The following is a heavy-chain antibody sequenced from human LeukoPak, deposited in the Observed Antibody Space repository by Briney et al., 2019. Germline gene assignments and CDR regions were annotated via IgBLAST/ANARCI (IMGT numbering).Heavy chain of an antibody. CDR3: ARGGSPPKTYYYYGMDV. J-gene: IGHJ6*02. Sequence: GGSLRLSCAASGFTVSNNYMSWVRQAPGKGLEWVSVIYSGGSTYYADSVEGRFTISRDNSKNTLYLQMNSLRAEDTAVYYCARGGSPPKTYYYYGMDVWGQGTTVTVSS. D-gene: IGHD3-10*01. V-gene: IGHV3-53*01. CDR2: IYSGGST. CDR1: GFTVSNNY.